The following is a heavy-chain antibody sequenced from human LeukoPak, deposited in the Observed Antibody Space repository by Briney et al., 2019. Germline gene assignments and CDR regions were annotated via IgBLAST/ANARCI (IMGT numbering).Heavy chain of an antibody. D-gene: IGHD4-17*01. V-gene: IGHV5-51*01. J-gene: IGHJ4*02. CDR3: ARAPTSVSNPYFFDS. CDR2: FYPGDSDT. Sequence: GESLTISCQGSGYNFDTYWIGWVRQMPGKGLEYMGIFYPGDSDTRYSPSFRGQVTISFDKSIRIAYPHWTSLKASDTAMYYCARAPTSVSNPYFFDSWGQGTLVTVSS. CDR1: GYNFDTYW.